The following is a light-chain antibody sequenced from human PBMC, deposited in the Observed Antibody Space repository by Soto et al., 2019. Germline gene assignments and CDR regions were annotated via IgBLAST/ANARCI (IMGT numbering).Light chain of an antibody. Sequence: DIQMTQSPSTLSGSVGDRVTITCRASQTISSWLAWDRQKPGKAPKLLIYKASTLKSGVPSRFSGRGSGTEFTLTNSSLQPDDFATYYCQHYNSYSEAFGQGTKVELK. V-gene: IGKV1-5*03. CDR3: QHYNSYSEA. CDR1: QTISSW. CDR2: KAS. J-gene: IGKJ1*01.